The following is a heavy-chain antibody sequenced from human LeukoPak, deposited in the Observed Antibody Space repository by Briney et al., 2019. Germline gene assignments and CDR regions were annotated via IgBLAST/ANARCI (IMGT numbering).Heavy chain of an antibody. Sequence: QTLSLTCAISGDSVSNNGATWNWIRQSPSRGLEWLGRTYYRAKWYSDYAVSVKGRITINPDTSKNQFSLQLNSVTPEDTAVYYCARELVADVWFDPWGQGTLVTVSS. J-gene: IGHJ5*02. CDR1: GDSVSNNGAT. CDR3: ARELVADVWFDP. CDR2: TYYRAKWYS. D-gene: IGHD2-8*02. V-gene: IGHV6-1*01.